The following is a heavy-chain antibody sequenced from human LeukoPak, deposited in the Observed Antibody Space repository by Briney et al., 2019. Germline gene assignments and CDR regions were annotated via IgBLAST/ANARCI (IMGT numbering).Heavy chain of an antibody. CDR2: ISSSSSYI. J-gene: IGHJ4*02. CDR3: ARGREYSSSYFDY. Sequence: GGSLRLSCAASGFTFSSYSMNWVRQAPGKGLEWVSSISSSSSYIYCADSVKGRFTISRDNAKNSLYLQMNSLRAEDTAVYYCARGREYSSSYFDYWGQGTLVAVSS. V-gene: IGHV3-21*01. D-gene: IGHD6-6*01. CDR1: GFTFSSYS.